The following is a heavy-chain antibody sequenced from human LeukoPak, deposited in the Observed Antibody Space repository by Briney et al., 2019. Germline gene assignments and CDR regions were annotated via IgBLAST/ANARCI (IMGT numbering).Heavy chain of an antibody. Sequence: PSETLSLTCTVSGGSISSYYWSWIRQPPGKGLEWIGYIYYSGSTNYNPSLKSRVTISVDKSKNQLSLRLNSVTAADTAVYYCVSNGRYSLEYWGQGTLVTVSS. J-gene: IGHJ4*02. CDR1: GGSISSYY. CDR3: VSNGRYSLEY. D-gene: IGHD6-19*01. V-gene: IGHV4-59*12. CDR2: IYYSGST.